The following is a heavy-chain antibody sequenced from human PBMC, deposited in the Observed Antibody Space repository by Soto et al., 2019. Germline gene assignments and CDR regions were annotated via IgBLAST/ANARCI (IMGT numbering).Heavy chain of an antibody. CDR3: VALGGYGMDV. Sequence: SETLSLTCTVSGGSVSSGSYYWSWIRQPPGKGLEWIGYIYYSGSTNYNPSLKSRVTISVDTSKNQFSLKLSSVTAADTAVYYCVALGGYGMDVWGQGTTVTVSS. V-gene: IGHV4-61*01. CDR2: IYYSGST. D-gene: IGHD3-10*01. J-gene: IGHJ6*02. CDR1: GGSVSSGSYY.